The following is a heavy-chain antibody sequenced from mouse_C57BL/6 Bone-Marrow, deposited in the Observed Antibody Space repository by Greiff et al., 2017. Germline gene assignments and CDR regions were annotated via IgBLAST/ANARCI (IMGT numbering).Heavy chain of an antibody. D-gene: IGHD2-4*01. CDR3: ARSEIYYDYWYYAMDY. CDR1: GYAFTNYL. Sequence: QVQLQQSGAELVRPGTSVKVSCKASGYAFTNYLIEWVKQRPGQGLEWIGVINPGSGGTNYNEKFKGKATLTADKSSSTAYMQLSSLTSEDSAVYFCARSEIYYDYWYYAMDYWGQGTSVTVSS. J-gene: IGHJ4*01. CDR2: INPGSGGT. V-gene: IGHV1-54*01.